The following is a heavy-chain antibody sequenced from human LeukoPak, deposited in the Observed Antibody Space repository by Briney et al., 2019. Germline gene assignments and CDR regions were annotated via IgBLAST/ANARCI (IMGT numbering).Heavy chain of an antibody. D-gene: IGHD1-26*01. J-gene: IGHJ4*02. CDR1: RYTFTGYY. V-gene: IGHV1-2*02. CDR3: ARDTRRWELLGFDY. CDR2: INPNSGGT. Sequence: TVKPSCKASRYTFTGYYMHFVRHAPRQRLEWMGWINPNSGGTNYAQKFQGRVTMTRDTSISTAYMELSRLRSDDTAVYYCARDTRRWELLGFDYWGQGTLVTVSS.